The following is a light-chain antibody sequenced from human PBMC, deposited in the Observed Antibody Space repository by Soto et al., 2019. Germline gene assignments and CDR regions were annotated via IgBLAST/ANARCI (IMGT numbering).Light chain of an antibody. Sequence: VMTPAPATLSVSPGERATLSCRASQTINNNIAWYQLKDGQVPRLLIYGASTRATDIPARFSGSGSGTEFTLTISSLQSEDFAEYHCQQYNNWPRTFGQGTRLEI. CDR3: QQYNNWPRT. J-gene: IGKJ5*01. CDR1: QTINNN. V-gene: IGKV3-15*01. CDR2: GAS.